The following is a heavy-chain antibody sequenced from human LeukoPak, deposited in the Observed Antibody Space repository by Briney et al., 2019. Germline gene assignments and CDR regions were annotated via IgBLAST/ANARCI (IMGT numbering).Heavy chain of an antibody. D-gene: IGHD3-9*01. J-gene: IGHJ5*02. Sequence: SETLSLTCTVSGGSISSSSYYWGWIRQPPGKGLEWIGSIYYSGSTYYNPSLKSRVTISVDKSKNQFSLKLSSVTAADTAVYYCASGGKLRYFDWLLEGSWFDPWGQGTLVTVSS. V-gene: IGHV4-39*07. CDR2: IYYSGST. CDR3: ASGGKLRYFDWLLEGSWFDP. CDR1: GGSISSSSYY.